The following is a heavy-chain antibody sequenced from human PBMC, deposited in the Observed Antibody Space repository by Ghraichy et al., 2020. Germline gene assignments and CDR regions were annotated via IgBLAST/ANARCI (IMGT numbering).Heavy chain of an antibody. CDR2: ISSNGGST. J-gene: IGHJ4*02. Sequence: GGSLRLSCSASGFTFSSYAMHWVRQAPGKGLEYVSAISSNGGSTYYADSVKGRFTISRDNSKNTLYLQMSSLRAEDTAVYYCVKDSARYYYGSGSYPDYWGQGTLVTVSS. V-gene: IGHV3-64D*06. CDR1: GFTFSSYA. D-gene: IGHD3-10*01. CDR3: VKDSARYYYGSGSYPDY.